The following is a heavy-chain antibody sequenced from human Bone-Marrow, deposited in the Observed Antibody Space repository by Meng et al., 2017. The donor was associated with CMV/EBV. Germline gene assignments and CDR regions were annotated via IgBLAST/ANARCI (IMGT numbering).Heavy chain of an antibody. CDR1: GYTFTGYY. D-gene: IGHD6-13*01. V-gene: IGHV1-2*02. J-gene: IGHJ4*02. CDR2: INPNSGGT. Sequence: ASVKVSCKASGYTFTGYYMHWVRQAPGQGLEWMGWINPNSGGTNYAQRFQGRVTMTRDTSISTAYMELSRLRSDDTAVYYCASLRTSTAALDYWGQGTLVTVSS. CDR3: ASLRTSTAALDY.